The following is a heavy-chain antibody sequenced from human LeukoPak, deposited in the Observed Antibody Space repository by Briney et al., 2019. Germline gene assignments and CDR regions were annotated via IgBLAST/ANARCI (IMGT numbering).Heavy chain of an antibody. CDR1: GYTFTGYY. CDR2: INPNSGGT. V-gene: IGHV1-2*02. Sequence: GASVKVSCKASGYTFTGYYMHWVRQAPGQGLEWMGWINPNSGGTNYAQKFQGRVTMTRDTSISTAYMELSRLRSDDTAVYYCARGSSTLYSRVPRNAFDIWGQGTMVTVSS. CDR3: ARGSSTLYSRVPRNAFDI. J-gene: IGHJ3*02. D-gene: IGHD6-13*01.